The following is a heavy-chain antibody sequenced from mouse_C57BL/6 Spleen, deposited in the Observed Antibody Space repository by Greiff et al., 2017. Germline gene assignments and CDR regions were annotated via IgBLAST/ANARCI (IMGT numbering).Heavy chain of an antibody. CDR3: TRDTTVHYFDY. CDR2: ISSGGDYI. J-gene: IGHJ2*01. D-gene: IGHD1-1*01. V-gene: IGHV5-9-1*02. CDR1: GFTFSSYA. Sequence: EVQRVESGEGLVKPGGSLKLSCAASGFTFSSYAMSWVRQTPEKRLEWVAYISSGGDYIYYADTVKGRFTISRDNTRNTLYLQMSRLTSEDTAMYYCTRDTTVHYFDYWGQGTTLTVSS.